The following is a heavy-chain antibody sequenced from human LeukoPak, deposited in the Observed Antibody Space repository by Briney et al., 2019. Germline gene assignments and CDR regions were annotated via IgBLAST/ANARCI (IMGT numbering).Heavy chain of an antibody. CDR1: GFTFDDYA. CDR3: AKGISPTVTTYFDY. V-gene: IGHV3-9*03. Sequence: GGSLRLSCAASGFTFDDYAMHWVRQAPGKGLEWVSGISWNSGSIGYADSVKGRFTISRDNAKNSLYLQMNSLRAEDMALYYCAKGISPTVTTYFDYWGQGTLVTVSS. CDR2: ISWNSGSI. J-gene: IGHJ4*02. D-gene: IGHD4-17*01.